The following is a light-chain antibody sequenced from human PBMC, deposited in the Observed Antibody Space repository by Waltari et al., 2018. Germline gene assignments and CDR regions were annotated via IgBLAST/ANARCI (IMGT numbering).Light chain of an antibody. CDR2: VGS. J-gene: IGKJ1*01. Sequence: DIVVTQSPLSLPVTPGEPASISCRSSQSLLHSNGNNCLDWYLQKPGQSPQLLIYVGSNRASGVADRFSGTGSGTDFTLKIIRVEAEDVGVYYCMQSLQVVWTFGQGTKVEIK. CDR1: QSLLHSNGNNC. V-gene: IGKV2-28*01. CDR3: MQSLQVVWT.